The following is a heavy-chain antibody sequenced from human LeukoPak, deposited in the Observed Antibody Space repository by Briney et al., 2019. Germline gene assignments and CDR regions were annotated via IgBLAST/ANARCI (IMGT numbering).Heavy chain of an antibody. D-gene: IGHD6-13*01. J-gene: IGHJ6*03. Sequence: GESLKISCEGSGYFFNSYWIAWVRQMPGKGLEWMGIIYPSDLDIRYSPSFQGQVTTSVDKSNSIAYLQWNSLKASDTAMYYCARRGKYMAAAYYYYYYYMDVWGKGTTVTVSS. CDR3: ARRGKYMAAAYYYYYYYMDV. CDR2: IYPSDLDI. CDR1: GYFFNSYW. V-gene: IGHV5-51*01.